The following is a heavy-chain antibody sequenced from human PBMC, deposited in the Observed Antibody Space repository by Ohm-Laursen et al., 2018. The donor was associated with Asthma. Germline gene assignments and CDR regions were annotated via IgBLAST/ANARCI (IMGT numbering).Heavy chain of an antibody. Sequence: PSDTLSLTCAVSGGSLSGYYWTWIRQSPGKGLEWIGEINHIGSTNYNPSLKTRVTISVDTSKNQFSLRLSSVTAADTAVYYCAKGPDDYGDYLDWYFDVWGRGTLVTVSS. CDR1: GGSLSGYY. CDR2: INHIGST. CDR3: AKGPDDYGDYLDWYFDV. J-gene: IGHJ2*01. V-gene: IGHV4-34*01. D-gene: IGHD4-17*01.